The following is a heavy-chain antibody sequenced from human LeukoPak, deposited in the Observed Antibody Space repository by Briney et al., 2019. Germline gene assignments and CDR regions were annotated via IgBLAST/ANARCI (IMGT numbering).Heavy chain of an antibody. CDR3: ARDEGIRFLEWFRNAFDI. Sequence: GASVKVSCKASGYTFTGYYMHWVRQAPGQGLEWMGWINPNSGGTNYAQKFQGRVTMTRDTSISTAYMELSRLRSDDTAVYYCARDEGIRFLEWFRNAFDIWGQGTMVTVSS. D-gene: IGHD3-3*01. V-gene: IGHV1-2*02. CDR1: GYTFTGYY. CDR2: INPNSGGT. J-gene: IGHJ3*02.